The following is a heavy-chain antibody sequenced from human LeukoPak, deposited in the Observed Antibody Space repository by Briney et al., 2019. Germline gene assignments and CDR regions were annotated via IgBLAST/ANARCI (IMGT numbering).Heavy chain of an antibody. CDR3: ATDSPLTAVDAFDI. CDR2: IIPIFGTA. J-gene: IGHJ3*02. Sequence: VASVKVSCKASGGTFSSYAISWVRQAPGQGLEWMGGIIPIFGTANYAQKFQGRVTITADESTSTAYMELSSLRSEDTAVYYCATDSPLTAVDAFDIWGQGTMVTVSS. CDR1: GGTFSSYA. V-gene: IGHV1-69*13. D-gene: IGHD1-20*01.